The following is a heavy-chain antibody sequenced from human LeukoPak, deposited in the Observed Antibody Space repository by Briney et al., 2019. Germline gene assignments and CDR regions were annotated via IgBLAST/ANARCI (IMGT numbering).Heavy chain of an antibody. J-gene: IGHJ4*02. V-gene: IGHV4-39*01. CDR1: GGSISSYH. D-gene: IGHD3-10*01. CDR2: IYYSGSA. CDR3: ARCISMVRGVIRPPDY. Sequence: TSETLSLTCTVSGGSISSYHWGWIRQSPGKGLEWIGSIYYSGSAYYNPSLKSRLTISVDTSKNQFSLKLSSVTAADTAVYYCARCISMVRGVIRPPDYWGQGTLVTVSS.